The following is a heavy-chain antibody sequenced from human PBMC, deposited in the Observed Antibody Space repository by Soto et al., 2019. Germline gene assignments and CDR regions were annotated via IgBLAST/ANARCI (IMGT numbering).Heavy chain of an antibody. Sequence: EVQLVESGGGLVQPGGSLRLSCAASGFTLSNYAVNWVRQAPGKGLEWVSYISSDSRYIYYGDAAQGRFTISRDNARNSVYLQMNSLRDEDPAVYYCAGIEWVEFFFINVDVYDMDVWGQGTPVTVSS. CDR1: GFTLSNYA. CDR2: ISSDSRYI. D-gene: IGHD5-12*01. V-gene: IGHV3-48*02. J-gene: IGHJ6*02. CDR3: AGIEWVEFFFINVDVYDMDV.